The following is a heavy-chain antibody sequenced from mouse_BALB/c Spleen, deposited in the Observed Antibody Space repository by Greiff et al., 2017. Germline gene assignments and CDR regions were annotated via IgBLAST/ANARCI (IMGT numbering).Heavy chain of an antibody. CDR1: GFTFSSYA. V-gene: IGHV5-9-3*01. Sequence: EVQRVESGGGLVKPGGSLKLSCAASGFTFSSYAMSWVRQTPEKRLEWVATISSGGSYTYYPDSVKGRFTISRDNAKNTLYLQMSSLRSEDTAMYYCARHGDYGFAYWGQGTLVTVSA. CDR2: ISSGGSYT. CDR3: ARHGDYGFAY. D-gene: IGHD2-4*01. J-gene: IGHJ3*01.